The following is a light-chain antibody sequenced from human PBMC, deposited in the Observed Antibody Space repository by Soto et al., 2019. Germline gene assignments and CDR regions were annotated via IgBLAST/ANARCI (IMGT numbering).Light chain of an antibody. Sequence: EIAMTQSPGTLSVSPGERATLSCRASQTIGSNLAWYQQKPGQAPRPLIYGASTRATGVPARFSGSGSGTEFTLTISSLQSEDFAVYYCQQYYNWPPEFTFGPGTKVDI. CDR2: GAS. J-gene: IGKJ3*01. CDR3: QQYYNWPPEFT. CDR1: QTIGSN. V-gene: IGKV3-15*01.